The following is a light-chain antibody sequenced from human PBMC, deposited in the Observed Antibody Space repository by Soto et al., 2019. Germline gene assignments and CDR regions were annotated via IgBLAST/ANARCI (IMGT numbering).Light chain of an antibody. CDR1: QSFTGNY. V-gene: IGKV3-20*01. Sequence: EVVLTQSPGTLSLSPGERATLSCRASQSFTGNYLAWYQQKRGQAPRLLIYGASSRATGIPDRFSGSVSGTDFTLTISRLEPDDFAVYDCQQYGNLPRTFGQGTKVEIK. J-gene: IGKJ1*01. CDR3: QQYGNLPRT. CDR2: GAS.